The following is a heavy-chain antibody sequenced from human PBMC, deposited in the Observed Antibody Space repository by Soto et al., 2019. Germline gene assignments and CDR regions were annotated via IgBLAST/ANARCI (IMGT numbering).Heavy chain of an antibody. CDR3: ARGLSGYCSGGSCHPYYYYYMDV. V-gene: IGHV1-8*01. CDR2: MNPNSGNT. D-gene: IGHD2-15*01. Sequence: ASVKVSCKASGYTFTSYDINWVRQATGQGLEWMGWMNPNSGNTGYAQKFQGRVTMTRNTSISTAYMELSSLRSEDTAVYYCARGLSGYCSGGSCHPYYYYYMDVWGKGTTVTVSS. J-gene: IGHJ6*03. CDR1: GYTFTSYD.